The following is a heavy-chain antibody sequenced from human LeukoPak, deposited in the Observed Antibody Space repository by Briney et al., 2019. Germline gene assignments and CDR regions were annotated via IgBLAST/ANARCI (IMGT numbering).Heavy chain of an antibody. J-gene: IGHJ5*02. CDR3: ARSGCSGGSCSRDWFDP. CDR2: IIPIFGTA. CDR1: GGTFSSYA. V-gene: IGHV1-69*01. Sequence: SVTVSCKASGGTFSSYAISWVRQAPGQGLEWMGGIIPIFGTANYAQKFQGRVTITADESTSTAYMELSSLRSEDTAVYYCARSGCSGGSCSRDWFDPWGQGTLVTVSS. D-gene: IGHD2-15*01.